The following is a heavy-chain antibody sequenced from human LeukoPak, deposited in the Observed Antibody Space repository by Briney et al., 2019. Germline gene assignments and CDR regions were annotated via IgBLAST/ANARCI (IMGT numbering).Heavy chain of an antibody. CDR2: ISGSGGST. Sequence: QTGGSLRLSCAASGFTFSSYAMSWVRQAPGKGLEWVSAISGSGGSTYYADSVKGRFTISRDNSKNTLYLQMNSLRAEDTAVYYCAKRYSSGWRIWDYFDYWGQGTLVTVSS. CDR1: GFTFSSYA. V-gene: IGHV3-23*01. CDR3: AKRYSSGWRIWDYFDY. D-gene: IGHD6-19*01. J-gene: IGHJ4*02.